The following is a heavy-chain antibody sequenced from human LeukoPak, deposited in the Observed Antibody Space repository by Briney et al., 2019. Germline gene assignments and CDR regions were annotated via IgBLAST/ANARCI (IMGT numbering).Heavy chain of an antibody. V-gene: IGHV3-74*01. CDR3: TTPGIAAAGPPPDY. CDR2: INTDGSTT. CDR1: GFTFSTHW. J-gene: IGHJ4*02. Sequence: GGSLRLSCAASGFTFSTHWMHWVRQAPGKGLVWVSRINTDGSTTSYADSVKGRFTISRDNAKNTLDLQMSSLRAEDTAVYYCTTPGIAAAGPPPDYWGQGTLVTVSS. D-gene: IGHD6-13*01.